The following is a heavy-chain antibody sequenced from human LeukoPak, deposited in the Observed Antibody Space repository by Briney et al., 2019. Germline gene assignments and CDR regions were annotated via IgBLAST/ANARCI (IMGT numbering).Heavy chain of an antibody. CDR3: ARARSGAFDI. CDR2: IGTAGDT. CDR1: GFTFSSYD. J-gene: IGHJ3*02. Sequence: QSGGSLRLSCAASGFTFSSYDMHWVRQATGKGLEWVSAIGTAGDTYYPGSVKGRFTISRENAKNSLYLQMNSLGAGDTAVYYCARARSGAFDIWGQGTMVTVSS. D-gene: IGHD7-27*01. V-gene: IGHV3-13*01.